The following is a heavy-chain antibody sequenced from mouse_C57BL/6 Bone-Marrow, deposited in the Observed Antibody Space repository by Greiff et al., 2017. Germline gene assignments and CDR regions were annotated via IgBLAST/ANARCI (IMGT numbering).Heavy chain of an antibody. CDR1: GYTFTSYD. Sequence: QVQLQQSGPELVKPGASVKLSCKASGYTFTSYDINWVKQRPGQGLEWIGWIYPRDGSTKYNEKFKGKATLTVDTSSSTAYMELHSLTSEDSAVYFCARFEFDCSSGDWYFDVWGTGTTVTVSS. CDR2: IYPRDGST. D-gene: IGHD1-1*01. CDR3: ARFEFDCSSGDWYFDV. V-gene: IGHV1-85*01. J-gene: IGHJ1*03.